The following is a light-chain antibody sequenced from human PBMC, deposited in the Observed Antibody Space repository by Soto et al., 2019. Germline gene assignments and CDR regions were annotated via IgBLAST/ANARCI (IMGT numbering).Light chain of an antibody. CDR1: QSVSSY. J-gene: IGKJ1*01. CDR2: EAS. Sequence: EIVWTQSQATLTFSPCEIAPPFVRSSQSVSSYLAWYQQKPGQAPRLLIYEASNRATGIPARFSGSESGTDFTLTISSLEPEDFAVYYCQQYGSSPWTFGQGTKVDI. V-gene: IGKV3-11*01. CDR3: QQYGSSPWT.